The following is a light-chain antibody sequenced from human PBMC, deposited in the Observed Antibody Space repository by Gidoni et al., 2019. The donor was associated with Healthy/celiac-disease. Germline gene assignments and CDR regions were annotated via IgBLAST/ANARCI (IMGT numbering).Light chain of an antibody. Sequence: QSALTQPASVSGSPGQSITISCTGTSSDVGGYNYVSWYQQHPGKAPKLMKWRRVPCEQQLNMGQSGSKSGNTASLTISGLQAEDEADYYCSSYTSSSTYWVFGGGTKLTVL. CDR2: RRV. V-gene: IGLV2-14*01. CDR3: SSYTSSSTYWV. CDR1: SSDVGGYNY. J-gene: IGLJ3*02.